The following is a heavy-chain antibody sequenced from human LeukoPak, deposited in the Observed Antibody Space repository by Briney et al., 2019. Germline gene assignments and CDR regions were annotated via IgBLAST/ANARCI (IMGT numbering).Heavy chain of an antibody. CDR3: ARSSIIAAAGPYYFDY. J-gene: IGHJ4*02. V-gene: IGHV1-69*06. CDR2: IIPIFGTA. CDR1: GGTFSSYA. D-gene: IGHD6-13*01. Sequence: SVKVSCKASGGTFSSYAISWVRQAPGQGLEWMGGIIPIFGTANYAQKFQGGVTITADKSTTTAYMELSSLRSEDTAVYYCARSSIIAAAGPYYFDYWGQGTLVTVSS.